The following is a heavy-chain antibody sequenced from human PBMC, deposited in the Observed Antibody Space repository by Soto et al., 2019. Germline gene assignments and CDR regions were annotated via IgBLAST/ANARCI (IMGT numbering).Heavy chain of an antibody. J-gene: IGHJ4*02. CDR1: VGSISRYF. CDR3: AGEYCDFWSGYYQLDY. Sequence: PSETLCLTCTVSVGSISRYFWSWIRQPARKGLELSGRIYSSRSTNYQPSLKSRVIMSVDTSKNQFSLKMSSVTAADTAVYYCAGEYCDFWSGYYQLDYWGQGTLVTVSS. CDR2: IYSSRST. D-gene: IGHD3-3*01. V-gene: IGHV4-4*07.